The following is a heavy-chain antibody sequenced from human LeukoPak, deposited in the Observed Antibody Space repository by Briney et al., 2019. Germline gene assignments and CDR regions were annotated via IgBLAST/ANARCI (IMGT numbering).Heavy chain of an antibody. J-gene: IGHJ4*02. V-gene: IGHV1-46*01. CDR3: ARDLNGDYDY. D-gene: IGHD4-17*01. CDR1: GYTFTTYY. CDR2: INPSGGTT. Sequence: ASVKVSCKASGYTFTTYYMHWVRQAPGQGLEWMGIINPSGGTTSYAQRFQGRVTMTRDMSTSTVYTELSSLRSEDTAVYYCARDLNGDYDYWGQGTLVTVSS.